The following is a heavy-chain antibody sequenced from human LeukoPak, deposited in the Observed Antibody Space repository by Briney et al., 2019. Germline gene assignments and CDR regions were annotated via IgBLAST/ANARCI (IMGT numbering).Heavy chain of an antibody. D-gene: IGHD3-22*01. Sequence: SGPMLVEPTRTLTLTCTFSGFSLSARGVGLGWIRQPPGTALEWLALIYWDDDKRYSPSLKSRLTITKDTSKNQVVLTMTNMDPVDTATYCCAHRQNYYDSSIFDYWGQGTLVTVSS. V-gene: IGHV2-5*02. CDR2: IYWDDDK. CDR1: GFSLSARGVG. CDR3: AHRQNYYDSSIFDY. J-gene: IGHJ4*02.